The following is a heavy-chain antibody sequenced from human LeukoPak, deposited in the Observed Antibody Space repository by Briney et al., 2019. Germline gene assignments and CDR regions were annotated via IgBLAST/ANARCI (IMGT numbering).Heavy chain of an antibody. CDR2: ISSSGSTI. D-gene: IGHD2-15*01. V-gene: IGHV3-48*03. CDR1: GFTFSSYE. J-gene: IGHJ4*02. Sequence: GGSLRLSCAASGFTFSSYEMNWVRQAPGKGLEWVSYISSSGSTIYYADSVKGRFTISRDNAKNSLYLQMNSLRAEDTAVYYCARDGGYCSGGSCCEFDYWGQGTLVTVSS. CDR3: ARDGGYCSGGSCCEFDY.